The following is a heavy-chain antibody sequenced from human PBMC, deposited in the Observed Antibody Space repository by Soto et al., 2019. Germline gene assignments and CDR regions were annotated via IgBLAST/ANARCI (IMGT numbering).Heavy chain of an antibody. J-gene: IGHJ6*02. Sequence: GGSLRLSCAASGFTFDDYGMSWVRQAPGKGLEWVSGISWNSGSIGYADSVKGRFTISRDNAKNSLYLQMNSLRAEDTALYYCAKDNGCSGGSCYVGSYYGMDVWGQGTTVTVSS. CDR1: GFTFDDYG. D-gene: IGHD2-15*01. CDR3: AKDNGCSGGSCYVGSYYGMDV. CDR2: ISWNSGSI. V-gene: IGHV3-9*01.